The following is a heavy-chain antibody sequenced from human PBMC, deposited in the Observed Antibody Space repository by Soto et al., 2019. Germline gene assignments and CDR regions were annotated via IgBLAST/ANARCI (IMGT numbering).Heavy chain of an antibody. CDR1: GFSFTRSGVG. Sequence: GSGPTLVNPTQTLTLTCTFSGFSFTRSGVGVGWIRQPPGRALEWLALIYWNDDKRYNPSLKSRFTITKDTSKNQVVLTMTNVDPVDTGTYYCARAVRDYDFRSGSYVPRFDFWGQGTLVTVSS. CDR3: ARAVRDYDFRSGSYVPRFDF. D-gene: IGHD3-3*01. CDR2: IYWNDDK. V-gene: IGHV2-5*01. J-gene: IGHJ4*02.